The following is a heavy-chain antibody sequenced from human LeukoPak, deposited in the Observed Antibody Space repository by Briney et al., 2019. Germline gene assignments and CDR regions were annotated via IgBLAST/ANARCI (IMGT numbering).Heavy chain of an antibody. V-gene: IGHV3-49*04. CDR3: TRERTRIQLWKTINEVNFDY. J-gene: IGHJ4*02. CDR2: IGSKPYGGTT. Sequence: SGGSLRLSCTASGFTFGDYAMSWVRQAPGKGLEWVGFIGSKPYGGTTEYAASVKGRFTISRDDSKSVAYLQMNSLKTEDTAVYYCTRERTRIQLWKTINEVNFDYWGQGILDSVSS. D-gene: IGHD5-18*01. CDR1: GFTFGDYA.